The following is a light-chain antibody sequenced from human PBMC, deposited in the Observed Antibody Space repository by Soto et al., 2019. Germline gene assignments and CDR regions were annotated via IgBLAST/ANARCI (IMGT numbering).Light chain of an antibody. J-gene: IGKJ1*01. CDR2: GAS. Sequence: EIVLTQSPGTLSLSPGERATLSCRASERLSSVYLAWYQQRPGQPPRLLIYGASNRATGIPDRFSGSGSGTDFTLIINRLEPEDVAIYYCQQYGGSPRITFGQGTKV. V-gene: IGKV3-20*01. CDR3: QQYGGSPRIT. CDR1: ERLSSVY.